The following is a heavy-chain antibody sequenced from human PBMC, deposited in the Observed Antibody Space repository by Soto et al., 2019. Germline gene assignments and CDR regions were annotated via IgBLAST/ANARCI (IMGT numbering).Heavy chain of an antibody. V-gene: IGHV5-51*01. CDR2: IYPGDSDT. Sequence: PGESLKISCKGSGYSFTSYWIGWVRQMPGKGLEWMGIIYPGDSDTRYSPSFQGQVTISADKSISTAYLQWSSLKASDTAMYYCARSVVTSMVGYYYRMAVWGRGTTVTGSS. D-gene: IGHD5-18*01. CDR1: GYSFTSYW. J-gene: IGHJ6*01. CDR3: ARSVVTSMVGYYYRMAV.